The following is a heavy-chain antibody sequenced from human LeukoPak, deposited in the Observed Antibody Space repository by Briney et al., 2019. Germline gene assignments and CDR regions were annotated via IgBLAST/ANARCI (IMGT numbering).Heavy chain of an antibody. Sequence: SQTLSLTCAISGDSVSSNSAAWNWIRQSPSRGLEWLGRTYYRSKWYNDYAVSVKSRITIGPDTSKNQFSLQLNSVTPEDTAVYYCARSGDSSGYYLYNWFDPWGQGTLVTVSS. J-gene: IGHJ5*02. D-gene: IGHD3-22*01. CDR3: ARSGDSSGYYLYNWFDP. CDR1: GDSVSSNSAA. V-gene: IGHV6-1*01. CDR2: TYYRSKWYN.